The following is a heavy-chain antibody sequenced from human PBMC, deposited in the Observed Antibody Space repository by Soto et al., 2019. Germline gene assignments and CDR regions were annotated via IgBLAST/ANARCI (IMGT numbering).Heavy chain of an antibody. D-gene: IGHD3-10*01. CDR3: AKDLPDPRYY. Sequence: EVQLLESGGGLVQPGGSLRLSCAASGFTFSSYAMSWVRHAPGKGLEWVSVISSRGGSTYYADSVKGRFTISRDNSKNTLYLQMNSLRAVDTAVYYCAKDLPDPRYYWGQGTLVTVSS. CDR1: GFTFSSYA. V-gene: IGHV3-23*01. CDR2: ISSRGGST. J-gene: IGHJ4*02.